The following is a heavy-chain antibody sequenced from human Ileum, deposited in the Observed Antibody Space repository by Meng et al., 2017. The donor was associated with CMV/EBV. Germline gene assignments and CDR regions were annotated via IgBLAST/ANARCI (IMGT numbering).Heavy chain of an antibody. D-gene: IGHD1-26*01. V-gene: IGHV3-74*01. J-gene: IGHJ4*02. Sequence: LSCAASGFTFSSFSMHWVRQAPGKGLVWVSHIRYDGSRTNYADSVKGRFSISRDNAKNTLYLEMNSLRAEDSAVYYCARDKWELYFDYWGQGALVTVSS. CDR1: GFTFSSFS. CDR2: IRYDGSRT. CDR3: ARDKWELYFDY.